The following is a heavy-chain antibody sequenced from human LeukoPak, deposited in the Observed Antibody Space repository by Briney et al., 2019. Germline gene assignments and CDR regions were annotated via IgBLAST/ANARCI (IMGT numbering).Heavy chain of an antibody. V-gene: IGHV4-31*03. Sequence: SETLSLTCTVSGDSIFSASYYWGWLRQHPGKGLEWIGSIYYSGNTYYSSSLKSRITISIDTSKNQFSLSLSSVTVAVTAVYYCAREGTAHAFDIWGQGTMVTVSS. CDR3: AREGTAHAFDI. CDR1: GDSIFSASYY. D-gene: IGHD3-10*01. CDR2: IYYSGNT. J-gene: IGHJ3*02.